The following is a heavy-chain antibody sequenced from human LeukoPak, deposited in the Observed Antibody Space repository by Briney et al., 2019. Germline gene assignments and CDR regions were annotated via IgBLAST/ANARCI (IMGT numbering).Heavy chain of an antibody. CDR3: AREGAGSYLDY. Sequence: SQTLSLTCAVSGGSISSGGYSWSWIRQPPGKGLEWIGYIYYSGSTYYNPSLKSRVTISVDTSKNQFSLKLSSVTAADTAVFYCAREGAGSYLDYWGQGTLVTVSS. J-gene: IGHJ4*02. CDR2: IYYSGST. D-gene: IGHD1-26*01. CDR1: GGSISSGGYS. V-gene: IGHV4-30-4*07.